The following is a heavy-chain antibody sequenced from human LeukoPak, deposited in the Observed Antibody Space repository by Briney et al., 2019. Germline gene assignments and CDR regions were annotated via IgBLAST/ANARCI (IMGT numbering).Heavy chain of an antibody. CDR1: GGSFSGYY. CDR3: ARSILRFLLNWFDP. CDR2: INHSGST. J-gene: IGHJ5*02. D-gene: IGHD3-3*01. Sequence: SETLSLTCAVYGGSFSGYYWSWIRQPPGKGLEWIGEINHSGSTNYNPSLKSRVTISVDTSKNQFSLKLSSVTAADTAVYYCARSILRFLLNWFDPWGQGTLVTVSS. V-gene: IGHV4-34*01.